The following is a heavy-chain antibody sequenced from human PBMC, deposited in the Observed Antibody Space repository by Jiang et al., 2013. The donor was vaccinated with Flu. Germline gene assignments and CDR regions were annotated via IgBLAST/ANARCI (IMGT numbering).Heavy chain of an antibody. Sequence: LLKPSETLSLTCTVSGGSISSYYWSWIRQPAGKGLEWIGRIYTSGSTNYNPSLKSRVTMSVDTSKNQFSLKLSSVTAADTAVYYCARERQDIVVVPATNWFDPWGQGTLVTVSS. D-gene: IGHD2-2*01. CDR2: IYTSGST. J-gene: IGHJ5*02. CDR3: ARERQDIVVVPATNWFDP. CDR1: GGSISSYY. V-gene: IGHV4-4*07.